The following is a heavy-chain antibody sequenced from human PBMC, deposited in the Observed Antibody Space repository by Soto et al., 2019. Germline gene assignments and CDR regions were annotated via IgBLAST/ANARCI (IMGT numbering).Heavy chain of an antibody. V-gene: IGHV4-39*01. J-gene: IGHJ5*02. CDR1: GGSIISSTYY. CDR3: ARRSSSSLGSLFDP. D-gene: IGHD6-6*01. CDR2: MYYTGNK. Sequence: KPSETLSLTCTVSGGSIISSTYYWDWIRQPPGKGLEWIGAMYYTGNKNYNPSLESRVTMSVDTSKNQFSLKLSSVTPTDTAVYYCARRSSSSLGSLFDPWGRGILVTVSS.